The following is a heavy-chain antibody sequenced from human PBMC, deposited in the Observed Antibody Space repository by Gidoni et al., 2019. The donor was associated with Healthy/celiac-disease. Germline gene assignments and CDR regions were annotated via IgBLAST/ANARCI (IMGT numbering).Heavy chain of an antibody. CDR3: DGAAAGLLSNDY. CDR2: IYHSGST. CDR1: GGSISSGGYS. Sequence: QLQLQESGSGLVKPSQTLSLTCAVSGGSISSGGYSWSWIRQPPGKGLEWIGYIYHSGSTYDNPSLKSRVTISVDRSKNQFALKLSSVTAADTAVYYCDGAAAGLLSNDYWGQGTLVTVSS. J-gene: IGHJ4*02. V-gene: IGHV4-30-2*01. D-gene: IGHD6-13*01.